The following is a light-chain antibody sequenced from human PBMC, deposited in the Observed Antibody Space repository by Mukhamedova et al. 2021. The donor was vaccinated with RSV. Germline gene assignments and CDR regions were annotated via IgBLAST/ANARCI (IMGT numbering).Light chain of an antibody. CDR3: QQRSDWPLT. CDR1: QSIADL. Sequence: GETATLSCRASQSIADLLAWYQQRPGQPPRLLIYDASNRATGISGRFSGSGSGTDFTLTISSLEPEDFAVYYCQQRSDWPLTFGP. CDR2: DAS. J-gene: IGKJ3*01. V-gene: IGKV3-11*01.